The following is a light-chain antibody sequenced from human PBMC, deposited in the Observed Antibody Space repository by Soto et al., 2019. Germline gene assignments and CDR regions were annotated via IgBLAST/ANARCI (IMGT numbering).Light chain of an antibody. CDR1: KLGDKY. V-gene: IGLV3-1*01. CDR2: QDS. Sequence: SYELTQPPSVSVSPGQTASITCFGDKLGDKYACWYQQKPGQSPVLVIYQDSKRPSGIPERFSGSNSGNTATLTISGTQAMDEADYSCQAWDSSTVVFGGGTKLTVL. J-gene: IGLJ2*01. CDR3: QAWDSSTVV.